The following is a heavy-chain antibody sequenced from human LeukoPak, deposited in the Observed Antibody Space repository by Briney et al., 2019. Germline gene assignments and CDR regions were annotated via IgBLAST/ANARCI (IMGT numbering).Heavy chain of an antibody. CDR1: GGSISSYY. V-gene: IGHV4-59*12. J-gene: IGHJ4*02. CDR3: ARAGRDGYNYLGY. D-gene: IGHD5-24*01. CDR2: IYYSGST. Sequence: PSETLSLTCTVSGGSISSYYWSWIRQPPGKGLEWIGYIYYSGSTNYNPSLKSRVTISVDTSKNQFSLKLSSVTAADTAVYYCARAGRDGYNYLGYWGQGTLVTVSS.